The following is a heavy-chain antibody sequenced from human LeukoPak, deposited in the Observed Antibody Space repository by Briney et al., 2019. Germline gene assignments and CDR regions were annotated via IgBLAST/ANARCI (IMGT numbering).Heavy chain of an antibody. CDR3: ARYYSSSWTYYFDY. J-gene: IGHJ4*02. D-gene: IGHD6-13*01. CDR2: INHSGST. Sequence: SETLSLTCAVYGGSFSGYYWSWIRQPPGKGLEWIGEINHSGSTNYNPSLKSRVTISVDTSKNQFSLKLNSVTAADTAVYYCARYYSSSWTYYFDYWGQGTLVTVSS. CDR1: GGSFSGYY. V-gene: IGHV4-34*01.